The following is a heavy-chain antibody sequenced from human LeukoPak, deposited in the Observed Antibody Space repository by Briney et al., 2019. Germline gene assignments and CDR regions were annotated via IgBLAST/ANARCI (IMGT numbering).Heavy chain of an antibody. J-gene: IGHJ4*02. Sequence: GRSLRLSCAASGFTFDDYAMRWVRQAPGKGLEWVSGISWNSGSIGYADSVKGRFTISRDNAKNSLYLQMNSLRAEDTALYYCAKADSSGSRGSFDYWGQGTLVTVSS. CDR3: AKADSSGSRGSFDY. V-gene: IGHV3-9*01. CDR2: ISWNSGSI. D-gene: IGHD3-22*01. CDR1: GFTFDDYA.